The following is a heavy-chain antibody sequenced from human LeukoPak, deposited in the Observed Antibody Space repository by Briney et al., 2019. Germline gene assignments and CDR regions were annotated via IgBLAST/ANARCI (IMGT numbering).Heavy chain of an antibody. V-gene: IGHV1-69*13. CDR2: IIPIFGTA. CDR3: ATYPPQAVVIIRGWFDP. D-gene: IGHD3-3*01. Sequence: GASVKVSCKASGGTFSSYAISWVRQAPGQGLEWMGGIIPIFGTANYAQKFQGRVTITADESTSTAYMELSSLRSEDTAVYYCATYPPQAVVIIRGWFDPWGQGTLVTVSS. J-gene: IGHJ5*02. CDR1: GGTFSSYA.